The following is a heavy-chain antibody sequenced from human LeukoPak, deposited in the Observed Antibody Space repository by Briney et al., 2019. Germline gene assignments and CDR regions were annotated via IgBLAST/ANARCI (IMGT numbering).Heavy chain of an antibody. Sequence: GGSLRLSCAASGFTFSSYGMHWVCQAPGKGLEWVAFISYDGSNKYYADSVKGRFTISRDNSKNTLYLQMNSLRAEDTAVYYCAKSQATVTGYNWFDPWGQGTLVTVSS. D-gene: IGHD1-1*01. CDR1: GFTFSSYG. CDR3: AKSQATVTGYNWFDP. V-gene: IGHV3-30*18. J-gene: IGHJ5*02. CDR2: ISYDGSNK.